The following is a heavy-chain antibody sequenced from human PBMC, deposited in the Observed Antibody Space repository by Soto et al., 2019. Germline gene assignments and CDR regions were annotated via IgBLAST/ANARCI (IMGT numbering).Heavy chain of an antibody. J-gene: IGHJ5*02. V-gene: IGHV3-23*01. D-gene: IGHD3-3*01. CDR2: ISGSGGST. CDR1: GFTFSGYA. CDR3: AKVGGIFGVVSWFDP. Sequence: GGSLRLSCAASGFTFSGYAMSWVRQAPGKGLEWVSAISGSGGSTYYADSVKGRFTISRDNSKNTLYLQMNSLRAEDTAVYYCAKVGGIFGVVSWFDPWGQGTLVTVSS.